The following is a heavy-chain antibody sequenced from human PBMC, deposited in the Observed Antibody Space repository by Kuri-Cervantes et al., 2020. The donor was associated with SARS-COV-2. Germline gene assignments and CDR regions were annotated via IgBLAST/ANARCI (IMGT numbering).Heavy chain of an antibody. Sequence: GGSLRLSCAASGFTVSSNYMSWVRQAPGKGLEWVSVIYSGGSTYYTDSVKGRFTISRDNSKNTLYLQMNSLRAEDTAVYYCARDLGEGPTGHWGQGTLVTVSS. CDR1: GFTVSSNY. J-gene: IGHJ4*02. V-gene: IGHV3-66*01. CDR2: IYSGGST. D-gene: IGHD3-16*01. CDR3: ARDLGEGPTGH.